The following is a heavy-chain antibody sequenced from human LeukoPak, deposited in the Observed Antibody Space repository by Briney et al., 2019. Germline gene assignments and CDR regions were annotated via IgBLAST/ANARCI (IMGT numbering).Heavy chain of an antibody. CDR2: ISAYNGNT. CDR1: GYTFTSYG. V-gene: IGHV1-18*01. Sequence: ASVKVSCKASGYTFTSYGISWVRQAPGQGLEWTGWISAYNGNTNYAQKLQGRVTMTTDTSTSTAYMELRSLRSDDTAVYYCARGADYDILTGYYQPFDYWGQGTLVTVSS. CDR3: ARGADYDILTGYYQPFDY. D-gene: IGHD3-9*01. J-gene: IGHJ4*02.